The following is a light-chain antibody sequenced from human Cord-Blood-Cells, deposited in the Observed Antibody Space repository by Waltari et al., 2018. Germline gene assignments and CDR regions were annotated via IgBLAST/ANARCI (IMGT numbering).Light chain of an antibody. Sequence: EIVLTQSPATLSLSPGERATLSCRASQSVSSYLAWYQQKPGQAPRLLIYDASNRATGIPARFSGSGSGTDFTLTISSLEPEDCAVDDGQQRRNWPPWAFGQGTKVEIK. J-gene: IGKJ1*01. V-gene: IGKV3-11*01. CDR2: DAS. CDR3: QQRRNWPPWA. CDR1: QSVSSY.